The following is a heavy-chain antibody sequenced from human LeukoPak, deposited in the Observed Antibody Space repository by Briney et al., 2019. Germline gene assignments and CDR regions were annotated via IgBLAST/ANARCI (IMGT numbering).Heavy chain of an antibody. V-gene: IGHV1-18*01. CDR3: ARSPGTAVTRGDS. D-gene: IGHD2-2*01. J-gene: IGHJ4*02. CDR1: GYTFSNYG. CDR2: ISVYNGHT. Sequence: ASVEVSCKTSGYTFSNYGINWVRQAPGQGLEWMGWISVYNGHTNYAQKLQGRVTMTTDTSTNTAYMDLRSLRSDDTAVYYCARSPGTAVTRGDSWGQGTLVTVSS.